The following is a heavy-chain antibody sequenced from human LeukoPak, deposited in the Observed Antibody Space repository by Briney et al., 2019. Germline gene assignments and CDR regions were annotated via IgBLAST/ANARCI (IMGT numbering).Heavy chain of an antibody. CDR3: ARLESAAAGNRWFDP. CDR1: GGSISSYY. CDR2: IYYSGST. Sequence: SETLSLTCTVSGGSISSYYWSWIRQPPGKGLEWIGYIYYSGSTNYNPSLKSRVTISVDTSKNKFSLTLSSVTAADTAVCYCARLESAAAGNRWFDPWGQGILVTVSS. D-gene: IGHD6-13*01. J-gene: IGHJ5*02. V-gene: IGHV4-59*12.